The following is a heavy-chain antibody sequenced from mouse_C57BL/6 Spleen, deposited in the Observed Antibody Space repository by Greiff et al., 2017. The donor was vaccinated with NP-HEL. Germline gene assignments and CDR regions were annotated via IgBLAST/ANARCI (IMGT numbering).Heavy chain of an antibody. D-gene: IGHD1-1*01. V-gene: IGHV1-61*01. CDR1: GYTFTSYW. CDR3: ARRTTDWYFDV. CDR2: IYPSDSET. J-gene: IGHJ1*03. Sequence: QVQLQQSGAELVRPGSSVKLSCKASGYTFTSYWMDWVKQRPGQGLEWIGNIYPSDSETHYNQKFKDKATLTVDKSSSTAYMQLSSLTSEDSAVYYCARRTTDWYFDVWGTGTTVTVSS.